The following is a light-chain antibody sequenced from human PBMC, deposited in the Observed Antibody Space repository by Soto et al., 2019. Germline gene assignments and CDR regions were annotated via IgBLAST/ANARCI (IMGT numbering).Light chain of an antibody. J-gene: IGKJ4*01. CDR3: HHYDSSPLT. CDR1: QSVSSSY. V-gene: IGKV3-20*01. CDR2: GAS. Sequence: EIVLTQSPGTLSLSPGERATLSCRASQSVSSSYLAWYQQEPGQAPRLLIYGASSRATGIPDRFSGSGSGTDFTLTISRLEPEDFAVYYCHHYDSSPLTFGGGTKVEIK.